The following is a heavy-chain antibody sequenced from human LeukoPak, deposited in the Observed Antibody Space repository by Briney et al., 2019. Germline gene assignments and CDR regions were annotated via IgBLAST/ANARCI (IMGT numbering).Heavy chain of an antibody. J-gene: IGHJ4*02. V-gene: IGHV3-30*18. CDR3: AKDGGTGRIAAPGADY. Sequence: PGGSLRLSCPASGFTFSSYGMHWVRQAPGKGLEWVALISYDESNKYYTDSVKGRFTISRDDSKNTYLQMNRLRAEDTAVYYCAKDGGTGRIAAPGADYWGQGTLVTVSS. CDR2: ISYDESNK. CDR1: GFTFSSYG. D-gene: IGHD6-13*01.